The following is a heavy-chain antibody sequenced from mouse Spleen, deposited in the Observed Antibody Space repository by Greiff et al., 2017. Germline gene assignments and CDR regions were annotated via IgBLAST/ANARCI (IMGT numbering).Heavy chain of an antibody. D-gene: IGHD2-1*01. CDR1: GFTFSSYA. CDR3: ANIYYGNARFAY. CDR2: INSNGGST. V-gene: IGHV5-6-2*01. Sequence: EVKLMESGGGLVKPGGSLKLSCAASGFTFSSYAMSWVRQTPEKRLEWVAAINSNGGSTYYPDTVKDRFTFSRDNAKNTLYLQMSSLRSEDTALYYCANIYYGNARFAYWGQGTLVTVSA. J-gene: IGHJ3*01.